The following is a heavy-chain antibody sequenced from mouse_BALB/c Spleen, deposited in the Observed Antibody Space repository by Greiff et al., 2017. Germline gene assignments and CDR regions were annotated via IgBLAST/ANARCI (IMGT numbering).Heavy chain of an antibody. V-gene: IGHV1S127*01. CDR2: IDPSDSYT. J-gene: IGHJ1*01. Sequence: QVQLQQPGAELVKPGASVKMSCKASGYTFTSYWMHWVKQRPGQGLEWIGVIDPSDSYTSYNQKFKGKATLTVDTSSSTAYMQLSSLTSEDSAVYYWTRSRFGYDGYFDVGGAGTTVTVSS. D-gene: IGHD2-2*01. CDR3: TRSRFGYDGYFDV. CDR1: GYTFTSYW.